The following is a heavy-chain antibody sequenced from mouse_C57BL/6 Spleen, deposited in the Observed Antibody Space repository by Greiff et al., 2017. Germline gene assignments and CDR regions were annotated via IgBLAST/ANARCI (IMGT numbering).Heavy chain of an antibody. V-gene: IGHV1-81*01. J-gene: IGHJ3*01. CDR2: IYPRSGNT. CDR1: GYTFTSYG. CDR3: AGGRYYAAD. Sequence: VQLQQSGAELARPGASVKLSCKASGYTFTSYGISWVKQRTGQGLEWIGAIYPRSGNTYYNEKFKGKATLTADTSSSTAYMELRSLTSEEAADYFYAGGRYYAADGGQGTLVTVSA. D-gene: IGHD1-1*01.